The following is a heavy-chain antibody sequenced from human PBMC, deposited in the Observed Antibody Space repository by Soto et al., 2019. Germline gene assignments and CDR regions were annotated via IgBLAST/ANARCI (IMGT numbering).Heavy chain of an antibody. D-gene: IGHD1-1*01. CDR3: ARDFLGGEQPFYNNMDV. CDR2: ISWNSANI. CDR1: GFTFDDHA. J-gene: IGHJ6*02. V-gene: IGHV3-9*01. Sequence: EVQLVESGGGLVQPGRSLRLSCAASGFTFDDHAMHWVRQVPGKGLEWLSAISWNSANIGYADSVTGRFTISRDNDKSYLYLQMNSLRPEDTALYYCARDFLGGEQPFYNNMDVWGQGTTVTVSS.